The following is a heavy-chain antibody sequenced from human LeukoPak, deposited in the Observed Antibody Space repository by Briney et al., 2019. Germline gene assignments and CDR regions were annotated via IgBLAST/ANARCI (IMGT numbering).Heavy chain of an antibody. CDR1: GGSFSGYY. CDR2: INHSGST. V-gene: IGHV4-34*01. CDR3: ARSFGSYYGSGSISGFDY. J-gene: IGHJ4*02. Sequence: SETLSLTCAVYGGSFSGYYWSWIRQPPGKGLEWIGEINHSGSTNYNPSLKSRVTISVDTSKNQFSLKLSSVTAADTAVYYCARSFGSYYGSGSISGFDYWGQGTLVTVSS. D-gene: IGHD3-10*01.